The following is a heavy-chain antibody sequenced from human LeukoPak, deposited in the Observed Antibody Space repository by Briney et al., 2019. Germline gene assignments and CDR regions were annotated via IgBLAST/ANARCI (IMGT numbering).Heavy chain of an antibody. V-gene: IGHV3-33*06. D-gene: IGHD3-10*01. CDR3: AKENYYGPGSQYYFDY. CDR2: IWYAGSNT. Sequence: PGGSLRLSCAASGFTFSSYGMHWDRQAPGKGLEWVALIWYAGSNTYYTDSVKGRFIISRDNSKSTLYLQMNSLRAEDTAMYYCAKENYYGPGSQYYFDYWGQGTPVTVSS. J-gene: IGHJ4*02. CDR1: GFTFSSYG.